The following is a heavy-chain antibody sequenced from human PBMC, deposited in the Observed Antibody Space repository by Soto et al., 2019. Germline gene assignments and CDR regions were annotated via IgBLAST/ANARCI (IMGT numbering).Heavy chain of an antibody. CDR3: VRGDNWNDEASDY. CDR1: GCMFSNHG. D-gene: IGHD1-1*01. V-gene: IGHV3-33*01. CDR2: IWSDGNNR. Sequence: QVQLVESGGGVVQPGRSLRLSCAASGCMFSNHGMHWVRQAPGKGLEWVAVIWSDGNNRYYADSVKGRFTITRDNSKNTVDLQMISLRAEDTAVYYCVRGDNWNDEASDYCGQGTLVTVSS. J-gene: IGHJ4*02.